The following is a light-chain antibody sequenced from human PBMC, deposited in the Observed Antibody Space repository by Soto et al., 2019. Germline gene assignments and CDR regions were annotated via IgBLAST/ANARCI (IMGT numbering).Light chain of an antibody. J-gene: IGKJ2*01. CDR3: QQYGSSPPYT. CDR2: GAS. CDR1: QSVSSSY. Sequence: EIVLTQSPGTLSLSPGERATLSCRASQSVSSSYLAWYQQKPGQAPRLLIYGASSRATGIPDRLSGSGSGTDFTLTISRLEPEDLAVYYCQQYGSSPPYTFGQGTKLEIK. V-gene: IGKV3-20*01.